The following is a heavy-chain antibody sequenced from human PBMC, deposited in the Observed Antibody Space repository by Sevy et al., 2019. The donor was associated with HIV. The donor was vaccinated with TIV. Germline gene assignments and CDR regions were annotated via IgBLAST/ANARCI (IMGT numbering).Heavy chain of an antibody. CDR1: GFTFKYHG. CDR2: ISIDGSNK. Sequence: GGSLRLSCAASGFTFKYHGMHWVRQAPGKGLEWLSMISIDGSNKYYADSVKGRFTNSRDNAKNTMSVKRNSLRPEDTATYYCAKDGGHIDIDFWGQETLVTVSS. V-gene: IGHV3-30*18. J-gene: IGHJ4*02. CDR3: AKDGGHIDIDF. D-gene: IGHD2-15*01.